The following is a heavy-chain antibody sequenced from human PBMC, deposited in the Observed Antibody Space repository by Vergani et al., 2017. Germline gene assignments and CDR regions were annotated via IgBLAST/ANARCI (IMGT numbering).Heavy chain of an antibody. D-gene: IGHD2-2*01. CDR2: ISAYNGNT. CDR3: ARVLPYWRSTSCLPPHGFDP. J-gene: IGHJ5*02. Sequence: QVQLVQSGAEVKKPGASVKVSCKASGYTFTSYGISWVRQAPGQGLEWMGWISAYNGNTNYAQKLQGRVTMTTDTSTSTAYMELRSLRSDDTAVYYCARVLPYWRSTSCLPPHGFDPWGQGTLVTVSS. CDR1: GYTFTSYG. V-gene: IGHV1-18*01.